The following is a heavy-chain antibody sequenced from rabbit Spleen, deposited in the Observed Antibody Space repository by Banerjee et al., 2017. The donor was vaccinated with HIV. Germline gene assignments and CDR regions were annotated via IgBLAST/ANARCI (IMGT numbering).Heavy chain of an antibody. CDR1: GFSFSSSYW. V-gene: IGHV1S45*01. CDR3: ARGSATMTMVITGYYLSL. Sequence: QEQLEESGGDLVKPEGSLTLTCTASGFSFSSSYWTCWVRQAPGKGLEWIACINAGSGNIFYANWAKGRFTISKASSTTVTLQLSSLTAADTATYFCARGSATMTMVITGYYLSLWGPGTLVTVS. J-gene: IGHJ4*01. D-gene: IGHD2-1*01. CDR2: INAGSGNI.